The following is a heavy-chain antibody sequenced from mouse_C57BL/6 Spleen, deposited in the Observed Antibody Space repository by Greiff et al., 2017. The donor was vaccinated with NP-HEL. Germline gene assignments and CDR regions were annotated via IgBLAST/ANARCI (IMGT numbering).Heavy chain of an antibody. CDR3: ARSMEYYFDY. Sequence: EVQLQQSGAELVKPGASVKLSCTASGFNIKDYYMHWVKQRTEQGLEWIGRIDPEDGETKYAPKFQGKATITADTSSNTAYLQLSSLTSEDTAVYYRARSMEYYFDYWGQGTTLTVSS. CDR2: IDPEDGET. J-gene: IGHJ2*01. CDR1: GFNIKDYY. D-gene: IGHD6-5*01. V-gene: IGHV14-2*01.